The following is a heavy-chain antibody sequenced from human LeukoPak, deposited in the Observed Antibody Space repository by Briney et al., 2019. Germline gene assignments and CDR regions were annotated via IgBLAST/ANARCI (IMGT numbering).Heavy chain of an antibody. V-gene: IGHV1-69*05. CDR3: ASSRAARGNYYYYMDV. Sequence: GASVKVSCKASGGTFRSYTITWVRQAPGQGLEWMGGFIPIFGTSNFAQKFQGRVTITTDESTSTAYMELSSLRSEDTAVYYCASSRAARGNYYYYMDVWGKGTTVTVSS. J-gene: IGHJ6*03. CDR2: FIPIFGTS. D-gene: IGHD6-6*01. CDR1: GGTFRSYT.